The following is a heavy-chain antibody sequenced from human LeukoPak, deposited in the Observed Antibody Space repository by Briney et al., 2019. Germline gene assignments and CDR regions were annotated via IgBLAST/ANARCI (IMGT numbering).Heavy chain of an antibody. V-gene: IGHV4-59*08. Sequence: SETLSLTCTVSGGSISTYYWSWIRQPPGKGLEWIGYIYYSGSTNYNPSLKSRVTISVDTSKNQFSLKLSSVTAADTAVYYCARHSYCGGDCYLDYWGQGTLVTVPS. D-gene: IGHD2-21*02. CDR1: GGSISTYY. CDR2: IYYSGST. CDR3: ARHSYCGGDCYLDY. J-gene: IGHJ4*02.